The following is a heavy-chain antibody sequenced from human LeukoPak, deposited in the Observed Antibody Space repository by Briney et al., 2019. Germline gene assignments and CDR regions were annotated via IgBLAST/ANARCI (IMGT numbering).Heavy chain of an antibody. Sequence: GESLKISCKGSGYSFTSYWIGWARQMPGEGLEWMGIIYPGDSDTRYSPSFQGQVTISADKSISTAYLQWSSLKASDTAMYYCARYLAVAGPTYNWFDPRGQGTLVTVSS. J-gene: IGHJ5*02. CDR2: IYPGDSDT. V-gene: IGHV5-51*01. CDR1: GYSFTSYW. CDR3: ARYLAVAGPTYNWFDP. D-gene: IGHD6-19*01.